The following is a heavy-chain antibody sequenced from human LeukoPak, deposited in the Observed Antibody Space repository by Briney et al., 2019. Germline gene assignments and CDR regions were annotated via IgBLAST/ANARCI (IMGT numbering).Heavy chain of an antibody. J-gene: IGHJ4*02. CDR2: ISGSGGST. CDR3: AKVDFSGVWVRVG. CDR1: GFTFSSYA. Sequence: GGSLRLSCAASGFTFSSYAMSWVRQAPGKGPEWVSAISGSGGSTYYADSVKGRFTISRDNSKNTLYLQMNSLRAEDTAVYYCAKVDFSGVWVRVGWGQGTLVTVSS. V-gene: IGHV3-23*01. D-gene: IGHD2-21*02.